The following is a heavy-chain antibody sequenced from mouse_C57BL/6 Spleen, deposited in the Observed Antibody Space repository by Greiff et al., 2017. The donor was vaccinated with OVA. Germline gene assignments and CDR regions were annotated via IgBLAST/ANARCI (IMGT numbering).Heavy chain of an antibody. V-gene: IGHV1-53*01. Sequence: QVQLQQPGTELVKPGASVKLSCKASSYTFTSYWMHWVKQRPGQGLEWIGNINPSNGGTNYNEKFKSKATLTVDKSSSTAYMQLSSLTSEDSAVYYCARWGLRYYYAMDYWGQGTSVTVSS. D-gene: IGHD1-1*01. CDR1: SYTFTSYW. CDR3: ARWGLRYYYAMDY. CDR2: INPSNGGT. J-gene: IGHJ4*01.